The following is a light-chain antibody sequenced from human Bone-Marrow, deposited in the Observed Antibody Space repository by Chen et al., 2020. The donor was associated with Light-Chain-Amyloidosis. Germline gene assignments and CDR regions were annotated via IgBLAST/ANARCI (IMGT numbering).Light chain of an antibody. V-gene: IGLV3-25*03. CDR1: DLPTKY. CDR3: QSADSSGTYEVI. Sequence: SYDLTQPPSVSVSPGQPARITCSGDDLPTKYAYWYQQKPGQAPVLVIHRDTERPSGISERFSGSSSGTTATLNISGVEAEDEADYNCQSADSSGTYEVIFGGGTKLTVL. J-gene: IGLJ2*01. CDR2: RDT.